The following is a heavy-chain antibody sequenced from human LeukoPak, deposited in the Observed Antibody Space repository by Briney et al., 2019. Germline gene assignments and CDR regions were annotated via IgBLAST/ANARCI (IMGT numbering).Heavy chain of an antibody. CDR2: INHSGST. Sequence: SETLSLTCAVYGGSFSGYYWSWIRQPPGKGLEWIGEINHSGSTNYNPSLKGRVTISVDTSKNQFSLRLSSVTAADTAVYYCARVLEGSSGQHWYFDLWGRGTLVTVSS. V-gene: IGHV4-34*01. D-gene: IGHD6-19*01. J-gene: IGHJ2*01. CDR3: ARVLEGSSGQHWYFDL. CDR1: GGSFSGYY.